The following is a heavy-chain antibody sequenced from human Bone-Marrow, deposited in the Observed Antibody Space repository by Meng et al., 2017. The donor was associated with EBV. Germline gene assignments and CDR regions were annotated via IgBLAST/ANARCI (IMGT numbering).Heavy chain of an antibody. J-gene: IGHJ4*02. V-gene: IGHV1-69*01. CDR3: ASESGRGFTPDY. CDR1: GGIFRSDA. Sequence: GHPGRRVEKRGSLVKASFKASGGIFRSDAVRWVRKAPAQGLEWMGGLIPMSDAPYYAQKFQDRVTITADESTSTHYMDLSGLRSEDTAVYYCASESGRGFTPDYWGQGTLVTVSS. CDR2: LIPMSDAP. D-gene: IGHD3-10*01.